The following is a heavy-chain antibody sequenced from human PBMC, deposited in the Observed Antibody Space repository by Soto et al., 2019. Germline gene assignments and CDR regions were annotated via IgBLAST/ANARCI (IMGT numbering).Heavy chain of an antibody. Sequence: GGSLRLSCAASGFTFSSYAMSWVRQAPGKGLEWVSAISGSGGSTYYADSVKGRFTISRDNSKNTLYLQMNSLRAEDTAVYYCAKDQYTAMVTVSWFDPWGQGTLVTVSS. CDR2: ISGSGGST. V-gene: IGHV3-23*01. CDR1: GFTFSSYA. CDR3: AKDQYTAMVTVSWFDP. J-gene: IGHJ5*02. D-gene: IGHD5-18*01.